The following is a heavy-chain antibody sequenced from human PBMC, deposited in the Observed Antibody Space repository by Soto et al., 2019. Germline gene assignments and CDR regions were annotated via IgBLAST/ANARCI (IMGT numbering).Heavy chain of an antibody. CDR1: GYSFTNYG. CDR3: ARDRGVAPPVAGNTHFYYYMDV. Sequence: ASVKVSCKASGYSFTNYGITWVRQAPGQGFEWMGWISAYNGNTKYAQKLQGRVTMTTDASTSTAYLELRSLTSDDTAVYYCARDRGVAPPVAGNTHFYYYMDVWGKGTTVTVSS. V-gene: IGHV1-18*01. D-gene: IGHD6-19*01. J-gene: IGHJ6*03. CDR2: ISAYNGNT.